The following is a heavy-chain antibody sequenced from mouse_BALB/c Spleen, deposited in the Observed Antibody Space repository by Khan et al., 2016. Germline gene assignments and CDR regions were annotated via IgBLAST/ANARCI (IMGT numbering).Heavy chain of an antibody. D-gene: IGHD2-4*01. J-gene: IGHJ4*01. Sequence: VQLQQSGAELMKPGASVKLSCTASGFNIKDTYMHWVKQRPEQGLEWIGRIDPANGNTKYDPKFQGKATITADTSSNTAYLQLSSLTSEDTAVYYCATVYYDYDDAMDYWGQGTSVTVSS. CDR3: ATVYYDYDDAMDY. CDR2: IDPANGNT. CDR1: GFNIKDTY. V-gene: IGHV14-3*02.